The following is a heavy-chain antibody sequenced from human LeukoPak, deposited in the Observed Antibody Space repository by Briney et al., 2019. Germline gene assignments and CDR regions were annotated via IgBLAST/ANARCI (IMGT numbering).Heavy chain of an antibody. Sequence: SETLSLTCTVSGGSISSGSYYWSWIRQPAGKGLEWIGRIYTSGSTNYNPSLKSRVTISVDTSKNQFSLKPSSVTAADTAVYYCARDKDIVATIVAFDIGGQGTMVTVSS. D-gene: IGHD5-12*01. CDR3: ARDKDIVATIVAFDI. J-gene: IGHJ3*02. V-gene: IGHV4-61*02. CDR1: GGSISSGSYY. CDR2: IYTSGST.